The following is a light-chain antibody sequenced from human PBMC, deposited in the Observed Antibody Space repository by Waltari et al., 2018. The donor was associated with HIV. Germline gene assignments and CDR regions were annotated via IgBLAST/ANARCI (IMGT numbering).Light chain of an antibody. CDR3: QQYSSDPLT. V-gene: IGKV1-5*03. CDR2: KAS. Sequence: DIQMTQSLSTLSASVGDKIIITCRASQSISNWLAWFQQKPGKAPKILIYKASNLESGVPSRFSGSGSGTEFTLTINSLQPDDFATYFCQQYSSDPLTFGRGTRVEVK. CDR1: QSISNW. J-gene: IGKJ4*01.